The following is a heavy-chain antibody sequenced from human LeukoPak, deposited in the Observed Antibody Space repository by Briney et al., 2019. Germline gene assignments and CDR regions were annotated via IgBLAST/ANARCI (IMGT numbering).Heavy chain of an antibody. CDR1: GGSITNSNYY. CDR3: ASIRVVTTFYYFYMDI. D-gene: IGHD3-3*01. J-gene: IGHJ6*03. V-gene: IGHV4-39*01. Sequence: SETLSLTCSVSGGSITNSNYYWGWIRQPPGTGLEWLGAVYYTGSTDYNTSLRGRVTLSVDTSRKQFSLRLTSVTAADTAVYYCASIRVVTTFYYFYMDIWGKGTTLTVSS. CDR2: VYYTGST.